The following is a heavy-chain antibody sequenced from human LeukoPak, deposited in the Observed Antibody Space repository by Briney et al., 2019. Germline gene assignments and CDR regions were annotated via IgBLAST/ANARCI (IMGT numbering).Heavy chain of an antibody. J-gene: IGHJ4*02. D-gene: IGHD4-17*01. Sequence: GGSLRLSCAVSGFTFSSYEMNWVRQAPGKGLEWVSYISSSGRTIYNADSVKGRFTISRDNAKNSLYLQMNGLRAEDTAVYYCARDGQTTADYWGQGTLVTVSS. CDR2: ISSSGRTI. V-gene: IGHV3-48*03. CDR1: GFTFSSYE. CDR3: ARDGQTTADY.